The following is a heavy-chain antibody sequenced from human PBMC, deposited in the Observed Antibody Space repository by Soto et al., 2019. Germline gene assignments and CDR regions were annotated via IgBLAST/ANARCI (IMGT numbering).Heavy chain of an antibody. CDR2: ISSSSSYI. D-gene: IGHD3-3*01. CDR3: ARDYHYDFWSGYLDY. Sequence: PGGSLRLSCAASGFTFSSYSMNWVRQAPGKGLEWVSSISSSSSYIYYADSVKGRFTISRDNAKNSLYLQMNSLRAEDTAVYYCARDYHYDFWSGYLDYWGQGTLVTVS. CDR1: GFTFSSYS. J-gene: IGHJ4*02. V-gene: IGHV3-21*01.